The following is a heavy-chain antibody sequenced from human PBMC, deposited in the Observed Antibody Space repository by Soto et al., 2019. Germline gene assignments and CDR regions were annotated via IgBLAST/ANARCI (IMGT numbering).Heavy chain of an antibody. CDR2: LSGSSLNT. CDR1: GFTFGNYA. V-gene: IGHV3-23*01. J-gene: IGHJ6*02. CDR3: TTQFFLSSRKPPEDV. Sequence: PXESLSLSGEASGFTFGNYAMTWVRQGPGRGLEWVSALSGSSLNTYYADSVKGRFTISRDNSKNTMYLEMNSLRVDDTAVYYCTTQFFLSSRKPPEDVWGQGTPVTVPS.